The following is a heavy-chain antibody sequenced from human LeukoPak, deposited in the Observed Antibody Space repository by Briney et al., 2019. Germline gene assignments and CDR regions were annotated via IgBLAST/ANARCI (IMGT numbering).Heavy chain of an antibody. CDR2: ISSSSSTI. CDR3: ARDWRDSSGYYYLHHAFDI. J-gene: IGHJ3*02. D-gene: IGHD3-22*01. CDR1: GFTFSSYE. V-gene: IGHV3-48*01. Sequence: PGGSLRLSCAASGFTFSSYEMNWVRQAPGKGLEWVSYISSSSSTIYYADSVKGRFTISRDNAKNSLYLQMNSLRAEDTAVYYCARDWRDSSGYYYLHHAFDIWGQGTMVTVSS.